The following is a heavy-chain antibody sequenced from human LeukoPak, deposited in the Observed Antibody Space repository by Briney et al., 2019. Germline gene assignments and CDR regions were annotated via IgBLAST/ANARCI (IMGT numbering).Heavy chain of an antibody. CDR1: GGSFSGYY. V-gene: IGHV4-34*01. CDR3: ARVEVGPYYYDSSGYSPTFDY. J-gene: IGHJ4*02. D-gene: IGHD3-22*01. Sequence: PSETLSLTCAVYGGSFSGYYWSWIRQPPGKGLEWIGEINHSGSTNYNPSLKSRVTISVDTSKNQFSLKLSSVTAADTAVYYCARVEVGPYYYDSSGYSPTFDYWRQGTLVTVSS. CDR2: INHSGST.